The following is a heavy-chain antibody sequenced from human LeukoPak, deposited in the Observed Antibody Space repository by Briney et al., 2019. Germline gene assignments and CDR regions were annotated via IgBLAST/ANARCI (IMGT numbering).Heavy chain of an antibody. V-gene: IGHV3-23*01. J-gene: IGHJ4*02. CDR1: GFTFSSYA. CDR2: ISGSGGST. CDR3: AKDYYDYVWGSYRPRYFDY. Sequence: GGSLRLSCAASGFTFSSYAMSWVRQAPGKGLEWVSAISGSGGSTYYADSVKGRFTISRDNSKNTLYLQMNSLRVEDTAVYYCAKDYYDYVWGSYRPRYFDYWGQGTLVTVSS. D-gene: IGHD3-16*02.